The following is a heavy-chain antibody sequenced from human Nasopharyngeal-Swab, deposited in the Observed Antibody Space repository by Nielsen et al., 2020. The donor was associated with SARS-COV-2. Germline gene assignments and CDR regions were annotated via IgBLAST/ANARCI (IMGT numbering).Heavy chain of an antibody. CDR2: ISTTTATI. V-gene: IGHV3-48*03. J-gene: IGHJ3*02. Sequence: GESLKISCAASGFTFDDYAMNWVRQAPGKGLEWISYISTTTATIYYADSVKGRFTISRDNAKNSLYLQMNSLRAEDTAVYYCAREVPYSGHDDAFDIWGQGTMVTVSA. D-gene: IGHD5-12*01. CDR1: GFTFDDYA. CDR3: AREVPYSGHDDAFDI.